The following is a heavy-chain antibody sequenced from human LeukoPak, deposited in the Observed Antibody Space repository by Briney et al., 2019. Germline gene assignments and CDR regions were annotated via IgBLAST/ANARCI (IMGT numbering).Heavy chain of an antibody. CDR1: GGTFSSYA. CDR3: ARDAAPVTHYYYYGMDV. J-gene: IGHJ6*02. CDR2: ISAYNGNT. V-gene: IGHV1-18*01. Sequence: ASVKVSCKASGGTFSSYAISWVRQAPGQGLEWMGWISAYNGNTNYAQKLQGRVTMTTDTSTSTAYMELRSLRSDDTAVYYCARDAAPVTHYYYYGMDVWGQGTTVTVSS. D-gene: IGHD4-17*01.